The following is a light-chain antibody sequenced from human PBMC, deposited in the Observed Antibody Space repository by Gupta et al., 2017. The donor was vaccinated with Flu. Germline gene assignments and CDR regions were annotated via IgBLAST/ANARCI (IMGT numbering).Light chain of an antibody. V-gene: IGKV1-6*01. CDR1: QSIGDD. CDR2: DAS. CDR3: RQEDSSLCT. J-gene: IGKJ2*02. Sequence: AIKMTQSPSSMYASFGDRVTITCRASQSIGDDLRWYQQKPGKAPNLLIYDASRLQRGVPSRFSGSGSGTEFTLTISNRQPEDFATYYCRQEDSSLCTFGQGTKVEIE.